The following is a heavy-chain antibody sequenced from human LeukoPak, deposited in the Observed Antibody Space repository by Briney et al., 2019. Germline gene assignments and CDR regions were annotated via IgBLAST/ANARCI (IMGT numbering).Heavy chain of an antibody. V-gene: IGHV4-39*07. J-gene: IGHJ2*01. D-gene: IGHD6-13*01. CDR1: GGSIRSSSYY. CDR2: IYYSGST. Sequence: PSETLSLTCTVSGGSIRSSSYYWGWVRQPRGKGLEWIGRIYYSGSTYNNPSRKSRFTISVDTSKNQFSLKLSSVTAADTAVYYCARVQTRAAAPSSYWYFDLWGRGTRVTVSS. CDR3: ARVQTRAAAPSSYWYFDL.